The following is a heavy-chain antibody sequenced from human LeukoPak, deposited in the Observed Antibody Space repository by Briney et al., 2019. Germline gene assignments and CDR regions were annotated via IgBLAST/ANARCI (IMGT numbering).Heavy chain of an antibody. CDR2: IIPILGIA. D-gene: IGHD4-11*01. J-gene: IGHJ6*02. CDR3: ARRPRGNYSPTARGYYYYGMDV. Sequence: ASVKVSCKASGGTFSSYAISWVRQAPGQGLEWMGRIIPILGIANYAQKFQGRVTITADKSTSTAYMELSSLRSEDTAVYYCARRPRGNYSPTARGYYYYGMDVWGQGTTVTVSS. V-gene: IGHV1-69*04. CDR1: GGTFSSYA.